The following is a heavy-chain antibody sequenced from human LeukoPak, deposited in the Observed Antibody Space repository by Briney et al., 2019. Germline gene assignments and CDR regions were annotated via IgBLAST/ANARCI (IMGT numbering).Heavy chain of an antibody. J-gene: IGHJ4*02. CDR3: ARGGRRWLQLPPYYFDY. D-gene: IGHD5-12*01. CDR2: INHGGST. Sequence: SETLSLTCAVYGGSFSGYYWSWIRQPPGKGLEWIGEINHGGSTNYSPSLKSRVTISVDTSKNQFSLKLSSVTAADTAVYYCARGGRRWLQLPPYYFDYWGQGTLVTVSS. V-gene: IGHV4-34*01. CDR1: GGSFSGYY.